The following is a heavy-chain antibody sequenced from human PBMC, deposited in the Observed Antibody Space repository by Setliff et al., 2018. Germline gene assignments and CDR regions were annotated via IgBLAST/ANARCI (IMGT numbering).Heavy chain of an antibody. CDR3: ARVRGASTLLYYYYGMDV. Sequence: ASVKVSCKASGYTFTSYGISWVRQAPGQGLEWMGWISAYNGNTNYAQKLRGRVTMTTDTSTSTAYMELRSLRSDDTAVYYCARVRGASTLLYYYYGMDVWGQGTTVTVSS. CDR2: ISAYNGNT. J-gene: IGHJ6*02. CDR1: GYTFTSYG. V-gene: IGHV1-18*01.